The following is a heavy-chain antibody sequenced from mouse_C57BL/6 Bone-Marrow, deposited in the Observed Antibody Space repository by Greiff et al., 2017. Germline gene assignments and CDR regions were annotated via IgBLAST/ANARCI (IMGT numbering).Heavy chain of an antibody. D-gene: IGHD2-3*01. CDR1: GYTFTSYW. J-gene: IGHJ1*03. CDR3: ADGYYVYLYFDV. Sequence: QVQLKQPGAELVKPGASVKLSCKASGYTFTSYWMHWVKQRPGQGLEWIGMIHPNSRSTNYNEKLKSKATLTVDKSSSTAYMQLSSLTSEDSAVYYCADGYYVYLYFDVWCTGTTVTVSS. CDR2: IHPNSRST. V-gene: IGHV1-64*01.